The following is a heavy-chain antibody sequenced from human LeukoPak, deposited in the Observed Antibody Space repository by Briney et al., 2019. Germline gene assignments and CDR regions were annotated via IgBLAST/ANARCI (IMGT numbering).Heavy chain of an antibody. CDR1: GFTFSSFA. CDR2: ISYDGSDE. V-gene: IGHV3-30-3*01. J-gene: IGHJ3*02. CDR3: VRDSRPDLDWLLNAFDI. Sequence: GGSLRLSCAASGFTFSSFALHWVRQAPGKGLQWVAFISYDGSDEYYADSVKGRFTISRDNSNNTLYLQMNSLRVEDTAVYYCVRDSRPDLDWLLNAFDIWGQGTMVTVSS. D-gene: IGHD3-9*01.